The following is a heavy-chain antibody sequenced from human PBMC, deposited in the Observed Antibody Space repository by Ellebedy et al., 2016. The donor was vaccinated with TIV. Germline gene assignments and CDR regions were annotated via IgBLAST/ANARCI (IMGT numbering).Heavy chain of an antibody. D-gene: IGHD6-6*01. CDR2: ISGFGDTT. J-gene: IGHJ4*02. CDR3: AKDWGPGRSSSGVFDK. CDR1: GFTFSNYG. V-gene: IGHV3-23*01. Sequence: GESLKISXAASGFTFSNYGMNWVRQAPGKGLEWVSSISGFGDTTYYAASVKGRFAISRDNSKNTLSLQMNSLRVEDTAIYYCAKDWGPGRSSSGVFDKWGQGTLVTVSA.